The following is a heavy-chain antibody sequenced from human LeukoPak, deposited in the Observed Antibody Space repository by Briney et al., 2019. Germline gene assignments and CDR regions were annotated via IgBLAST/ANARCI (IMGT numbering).Heavy chain of an antibody. Sequence: GESLKISCKGSGYSFSNYWIVWVRQMPGKGLEWMGIIFPGDSDTRYSPSFQGQVTISADKSISTAYLQWSSLKASDSAIYYCARTSSSSWLHYFDYWGQGTLATVSS. CDR1: GYSFSNYW. D-gene: IGHD6-13*01. CDR2: IFPGDSDT. V-gene: IGHV5-51*01. CDR3: ARTSSSSWLHYFDY. J-gene: IGHJ4*02.